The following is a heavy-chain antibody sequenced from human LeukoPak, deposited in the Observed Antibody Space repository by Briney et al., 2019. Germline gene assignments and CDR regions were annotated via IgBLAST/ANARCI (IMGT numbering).Heavy chain of an antibody. Sequence: GASVKVSCKASGYTFTGYYIHWVRQAPGRGLEWMGWISTDNGNTNYVQNLQGRVTMTRDTSTSTVYMELNSLISEDTAVYYCARAPFYGGNFRLFQHWGQGTLVTVSS. CDR3: ARAPFYGGNFRLFQH. CDR1: GYTFTGYY. V-gene: IGHV1-2*02. J-gene: IGHJ1*01. D-gene: IGHD4-23*01. CDR2: ISTDNGNT.